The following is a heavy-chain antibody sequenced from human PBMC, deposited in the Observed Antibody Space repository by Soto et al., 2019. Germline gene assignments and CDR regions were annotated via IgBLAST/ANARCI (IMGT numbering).Heavy chain of an antibody. V-gene: IGHV3-23*01. J-gene: IGHJ6*02. Sequence: EVEVLESGGGLQQPGGSLRLSCVASGFTFNAHAMTWVRQGPGVGLEWTSSISGDGKSTYYAGSVKGRCTVSRDNSKNTLTLEMNSLRVEDTATYYCVKDWTGNKCPCLDVWGQGTTVTVSS. CDR2: ISGDGKST. CDR3: VKDWTGNKCPCLDV. CDR1: GFTFNAHA. D-gene: IGHD3-9*01.